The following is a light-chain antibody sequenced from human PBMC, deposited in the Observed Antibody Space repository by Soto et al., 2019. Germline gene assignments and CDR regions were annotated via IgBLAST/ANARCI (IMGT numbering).Light chain of an antibody. CDR3: QQYGSSPPRT. J-gene: IGKJ2*01. CDR2: GAS. CDR1: QSVSSSY. Sequence: EIVLTQSPGTLSLSPGERATLSCRASQSVSSSYLAWYQQKPGQAPRLLIYGASSRATGIPDRFSGSGSGTDFTLTIIRLEPEDFAVYYCQQYGSSPPRTFGQGTKLEIK. V-gene: IGKV3-20*01.